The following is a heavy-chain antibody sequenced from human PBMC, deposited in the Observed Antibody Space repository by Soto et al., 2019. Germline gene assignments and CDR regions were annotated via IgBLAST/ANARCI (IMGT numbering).Heavy chain of an antibody. D-gene: IGHD3-22*01. CDR2: IYYSGST. V-gene: IGHV4-61*08. CDR3: ARQASGYYYGWFDP. CDR1: GGSISSGGYY. Sequence: PSETLSLTCTVSGGSISSGGYYWSWIRQHPGKGLEWIGYIYYSGSTNYNPSLKSRVTMSVDTSKNQFSLKLSSVTAADTAVYYCARQASGYYYGWFDPWGQGTLVTVSS. J-gene: IGHJ5*02.